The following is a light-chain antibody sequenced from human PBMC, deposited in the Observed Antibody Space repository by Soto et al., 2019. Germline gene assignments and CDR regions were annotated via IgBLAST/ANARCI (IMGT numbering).Light chain of an antibody. Sequence: EIVLTQSPGTLSLSPGERATLSCRASQSVSSSYLAWYQQRPGQAPRLLIYDASNRATGIPARFSGSGSGTEFTLTISSLQSDDFAVYYCQQYDNCPWTFGQVTKAAIK. J-gene: IGKJ1*01. V-gene: IGKV3-20*01. CDR3: QQYDNCPWT. CDR1: QSVSSSY. CDR2: DAS.